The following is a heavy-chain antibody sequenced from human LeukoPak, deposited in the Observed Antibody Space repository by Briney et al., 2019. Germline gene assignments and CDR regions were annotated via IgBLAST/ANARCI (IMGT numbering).Heavy chain of an antibody. D-gene: IGHD3-3*01. Sequence: ASVTVSCMASGYTFTVYYMHWVRQAPGQGLEWMGWINPNSGGTNYAQTFQGRVTMTRDTSISTAYMELSRLRSDDTAVYYCARESHDFWSGYYKAPLIAAFDIWGQGTMVTVSS. CDR3: ARESHDFWSGYYKAPLIAAFDI. CDR2: INPNSGGT. J-gene: IGHJ3*02. CDR1: GYTFTVYY. V-gene: IGHV1-2*02.